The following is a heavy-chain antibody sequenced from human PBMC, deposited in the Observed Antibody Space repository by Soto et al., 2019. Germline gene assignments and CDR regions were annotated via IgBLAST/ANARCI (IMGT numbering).Heavy chain of an antibody. CDR3: ARGRDGYNPALFDY. V-gene: IGHV4-34*01. Sequence: QVQLQQWGAGLLKPSETLSLTCAVYGGSFSGYYWSWIRQPPGKGLEWIGEINHSGSTNYNPSLKSRVPISVDTSKNQFSLKLSSVTAADTAVYYCARGRDGYNPALFDYWGQGTLVTVSS. CDR1: GGSFSGYY. J-gene: IGHJ4*02. CDR2: INHSGST. D-gene: IGHD5-12*01.